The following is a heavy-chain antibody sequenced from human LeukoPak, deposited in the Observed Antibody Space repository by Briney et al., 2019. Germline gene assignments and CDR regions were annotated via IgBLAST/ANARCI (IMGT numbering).Heavy chain of an antibody. CDR1: GGSFSGYY. J-gene: IGHJ6*03. V-gene: IGHV4-4*07. CDR2: IYTSGST. CDR3: ARDFIAAAGTSYYYYYYMDV. Sequence: SETLSLTCAVYGGSFSGYYWSWIRQPPGKGLEWIGRIYTSGSTNYNPSLKSRVTMSVDTSKNQFSLKLSSVTAADTAVYYCARDFIAAAGTSYYYYYYMDVWGKGTTVTISS. D-gene: IGHD6-13*01.